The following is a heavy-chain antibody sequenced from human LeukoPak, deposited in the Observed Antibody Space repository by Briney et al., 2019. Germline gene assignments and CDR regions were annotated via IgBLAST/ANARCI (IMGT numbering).Heavy chain of an antibody. CDR2: IHSGGRA. CDR3: VGVETITMVRGASGDV. Sequence: EGSLRLSCAASGFSVSSNYMTWVRQAPGKGLEWVSVIHSGGRAYYADSVKGRFTTSRDNSKNTLDLQMNSLSVEDTAVYYCVGVETITMVRGASGDVWGKGTTVTVSS. CDR1: GFSVSSNY. J-gene: IGHJ6*04. V-gene: IGHV3-66*02. D-gene: IGHD3-10*01.